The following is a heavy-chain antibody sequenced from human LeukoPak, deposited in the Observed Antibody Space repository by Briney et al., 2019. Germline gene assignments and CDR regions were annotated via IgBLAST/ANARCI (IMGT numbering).Heavy chain of an antibody. CDR3: ARDGYNPIDY. D-gene: IGHD5-24*01. Sequence: SETLPLTCTVSDGSISSSSYSWGWIRQPPGKGLEWIGTIYYSGSTYYNPSLKSRVTISVDTSKNQFSLKLSSVTAADTAVYYCARDGYNPIDYWGQGTLVTVSS. CDR2: IYYSGST. J-gene: IGHJ4*02. CDR1: DGSISSSSYS. V-gene: IGHV4-39*02.